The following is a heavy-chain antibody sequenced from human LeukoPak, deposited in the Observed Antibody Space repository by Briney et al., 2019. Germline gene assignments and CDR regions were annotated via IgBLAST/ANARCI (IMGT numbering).Heavy chain of an antibody. D-gene: IGHD3-9*01. J-gene: IGHJ4*02. CDR2: VDYSADST. CDR3: ARDRHVYYDILTGYASYFEY. V-gene: IGHV3-23*01. Sequence: GGSLRLSCTVSGFTLSSYEMSWIRQAPGKGLEWVSSVDYSADSTHYADSVMGRFTISRDNSKNTLYLQMNSLRAEDTAVYYCARDRHVYYDILTGYASYFEYWGQGALVTVSS. CDR1: GFTLSSYE.